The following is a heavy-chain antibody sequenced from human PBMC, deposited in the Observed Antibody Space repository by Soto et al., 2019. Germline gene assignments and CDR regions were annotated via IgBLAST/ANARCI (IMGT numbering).Heavy chain of an antibody. J-gene: IGHJ4*02. D-gene: IGHD4-17*01. CDR3: ARDMMYGDYVFDY. Sequence: SVKVSCKASGGTFSSYTISWGRQAPGQGLEWMGRIIPILGIANYAQKFQGRVTITADKSTSTAYMELSSLRSEDTAVYYCARDMMYGDYVFDYWGQGTLVTVSS. CDR1: GGTFSSYT. CDR2: IIPILGIA. V-gene: IGHV1-69*04.